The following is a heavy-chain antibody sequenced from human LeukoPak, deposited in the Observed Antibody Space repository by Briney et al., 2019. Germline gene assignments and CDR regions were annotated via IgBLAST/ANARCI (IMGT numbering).Heavy chain of an antibody. D-gene: IGHD3-9*01. J-gene: IGHJ3*02. CDR1: GYTFTSYG. CDR3: ARAQGLRYFDWHVGFDI. CDR2: ISAYNGNT. V-gene: IGHV1-18*01. Sequence: ASVKVSCKASGYTFTSYGISWVRQAPGRGLEWMGWISAYNGNTNYAQKLQGRVTMTTDTSTSTAYMELRSLRSDDTAVYYCARAQGLRYFDWHVGFDIWGQGTMVTVSS.